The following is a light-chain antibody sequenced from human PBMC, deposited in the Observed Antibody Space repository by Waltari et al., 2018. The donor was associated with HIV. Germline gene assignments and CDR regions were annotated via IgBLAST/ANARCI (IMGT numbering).Light chain of an antibody. V-gene: IGLV1-47*01. J-gene: IGLJ3*02. CDR3: AAWDASLSGWV. CDR2: WNN. CDR1: RPHIGSHY. Sequence: QSVLTQPPSVSRTPGQRAPIPCSATRPHIGSHYVSWYQQLPGTAPKLLMYWNNQRPSGVPDRFSGSKSGTSASLAISGLRSEDEADYYCAAWDASLSGWVFGGGTKLTVL.